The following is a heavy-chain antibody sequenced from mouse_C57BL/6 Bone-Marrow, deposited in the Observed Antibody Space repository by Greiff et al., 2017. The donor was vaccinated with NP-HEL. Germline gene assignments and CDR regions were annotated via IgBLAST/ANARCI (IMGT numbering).Heavy chain of an antibody. V-gene: IGHV7-3*01. Sequence: DVKLVESGGGLVQPGGSLSLSCAASGFTFTDYYMSWVRQPPGKALEWLGFIRNKANGYTTEYSASVKGRFTISRDNSQSILYLQMNALRAEDSATYYCARLGTTVVALYAMDYWGQGTSVTVSS. J-gene: IGHJ4*01. D-gene: IGHD1-1*01. CDR1: GFTFTDYY. CDR3: ARLGTTVVALYAMDY. CDR2: IRNKANGYTT.